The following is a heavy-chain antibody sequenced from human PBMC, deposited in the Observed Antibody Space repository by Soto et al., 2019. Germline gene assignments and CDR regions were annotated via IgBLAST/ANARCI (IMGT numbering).Heavy chain of an antibody. Sequence: EEQLLESGGGLVQPGGSLRLSCAASGFLFSSYDMNWVRQAPGKGLEWVSLISGSDGSTYYADSVKGRFTISRDNSKNSLYRQMNCLRVEDTAVYYCAKEKIFGLVILDYWGQGTLVTVSS. CDR3: AKEKIFGLVILDY. D-gene: IGHD3-3*01. V-gene: IGHV3-23*01. CDR2: ISGSDGST. J-gene: IGHJ4*02. CDR1: GFLFSSYD.